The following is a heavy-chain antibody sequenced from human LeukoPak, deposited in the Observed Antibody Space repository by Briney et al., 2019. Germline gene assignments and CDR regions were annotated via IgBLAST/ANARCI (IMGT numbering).Heavy chain of an antibody. J-gene: IGHJ4*02. Sequence: GGSLRLSCAASGFTFSNAWMSWVRQAPGKGLEWVSYISSSSSTIYYADSVKGRFTISRDNAKNSLYLQMNSLRAEDTAVYYCARGPSGSYDYWGQGTLVTVSS. CDR2: ISSSSSTI. CDR1: GFTFSNAW. V-gene: IGHV3-48*01. CDR3: ARGPSGSYDY. D-gene: IGHD1-26*01.